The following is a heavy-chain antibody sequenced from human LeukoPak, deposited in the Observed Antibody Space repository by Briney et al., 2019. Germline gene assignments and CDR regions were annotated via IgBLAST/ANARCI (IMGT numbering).Heavy chain of an antibody. CDR2: IKQDGSEK. V-gene: IGHV3-7*01. J-gene: IGHJ4*02. Sequence: GGSLRLSCAASGFTLSSYWMSWVRQAPGKGLEWVANIKQDGSEKYYVDSVKGRFTISRDNAKNSLYLQMNSLRAEDTAVYYCARDSKKRYFDYWGQGTLVTVSS. CDR1: GFTLSSYW. CDR3: ARDSKKRYFDY.